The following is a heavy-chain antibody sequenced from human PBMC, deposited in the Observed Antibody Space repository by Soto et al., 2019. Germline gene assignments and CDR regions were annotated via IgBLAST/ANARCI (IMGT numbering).Heavy chain of an antibody. CDR3: AAQDFRGTTGTT. V-gene: IGHV3-23*01. CDR2: ISGSGRSI. J-gene: IGHJ4*02. Sequence: GGSLRLSCAASGLTFRRYAMGWVRQAPGKGLEWVSVISGSGRSIHYADSVKGRFTISRDNSKNTLYLQMNSLRVQDTAVYNCAAQDFRGTTGTTWGQGTLVTVSS. D-gene: IGHD1-1*01. CDR1: GLTFRRYA.